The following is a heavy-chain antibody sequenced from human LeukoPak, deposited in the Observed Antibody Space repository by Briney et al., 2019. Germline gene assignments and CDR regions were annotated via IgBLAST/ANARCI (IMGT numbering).Heavy chain of an antibody. CDR2: IYHSGST. V-gene: IGHV4-30-2*01. D-gene: IGHD3-22*01. Sequence: SETLSLTCAVSGGSISSGGYSWSWIRQPPGKGLEWIGYIYHSGSTYYNPSLKSRVTISVDRSKNQFSLKLSSVTAADTAVYYCASLSTYYYDSSGYTDFDYWGQGTLVTVSS. CDR3: ASLSTYYYDSSGYTDFDY. CDR1: GGSISSGGYS. J-gene: IGHJ4*02.